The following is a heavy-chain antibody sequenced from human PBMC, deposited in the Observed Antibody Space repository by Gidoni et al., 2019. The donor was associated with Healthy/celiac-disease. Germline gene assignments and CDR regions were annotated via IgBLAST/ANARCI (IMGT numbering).Heavy chain of an antibody. Sequence: QVQLQQWGAGLLKPSETLSLTCAVYGGSFSGYYWSWIRQPPGTGLEWIGEINHSGSTNYNPSLKSRVTISVDTSKNQFSLKLSSVTAADTAVYYCARGADYGGTDFDYWGQGTLVTVSS. CDR1: GGSFSGYY. CDR3: ARGADYGGTDFDY. V-gene: IGHV4-34*01. J-gene: IGHJ4*02. D-gene: IGHD4-17*01. CDR2: INHSGST.